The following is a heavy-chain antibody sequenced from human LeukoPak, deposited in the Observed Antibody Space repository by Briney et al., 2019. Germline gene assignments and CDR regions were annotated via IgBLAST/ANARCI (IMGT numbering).Heavy chain of an antibody. CDR2: ISGSGGYT. CDR3: AKDRVDVLTGYFYY. CDR1: GFTFSSYA. V-gene: IGHV3-23*01. J-gene: IGHJ4*02. D-gene: IGHD3-9*01. Sequence: GGSLRLSCAASGFTFSSYAMSWVRQAPGKGLEWVSGISGSGGYTYDADSVKGRFTISRDNSKNTLYLQMNSLRAEDTAVYCCAKDRVDVLTGYFYYWGQGVLVTVSS.